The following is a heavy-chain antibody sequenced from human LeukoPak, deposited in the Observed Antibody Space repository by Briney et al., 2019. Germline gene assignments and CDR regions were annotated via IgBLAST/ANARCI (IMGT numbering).Heavy chain of an antibody. J-gene: IGHJ6*03. CDR3: ARDSDYDISTGKGTYMDV. D-gene: IGHD3-9*01. V-gene: IGHV3-64*01. CDR2: ISSNGGST. Sequence: GGSLRLSCAASGFTFSSYAMHWVRQAPGKGLEYVSAISSNGGSTYYANSVKGRFTISRDNSKNTLYLQMGSLRAEDMAVYYCARDSDYDISTGKGTYMDVWGKGTTVTISS. CDR1: GFTFSSYA.